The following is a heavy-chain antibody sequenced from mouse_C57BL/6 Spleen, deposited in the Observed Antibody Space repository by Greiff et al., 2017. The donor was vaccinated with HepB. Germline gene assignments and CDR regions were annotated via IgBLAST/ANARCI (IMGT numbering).Heavy chain of an antibody. CDR1: GFTFTDYY. CDR3: ARLRTYFDV. J-gene: IGHJ1*03. CDR2: IRNKANGYTT. V-gene: IGHV7-3*01. Sequence: EVKLMESGGGLVQPGGSLSLSCAASGFTFTDYYMSWVRQPPGKALEWLGFIRNKANGYTTEYSASVKGRFTISRDNSQSILYLQMNALRAEDSATYYCARLRTYFDVWGTGTTVTVSS.